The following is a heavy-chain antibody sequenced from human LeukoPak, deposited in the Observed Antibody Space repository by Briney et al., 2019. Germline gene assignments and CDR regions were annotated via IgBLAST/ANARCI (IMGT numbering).Heavy chain of an antibody. J-gene: IGHJ3*02. V-gene: IGHV1-69*04. CDR3: AGGVNDAFDI. CDR1: GGTFSSYA. Sequence: ASVKVSCEASGGTFSSYAISWVRQAPGQGLEWMGRIIPIFGIANYAQKFQGGVTITADKSTSTAYMELSSLRSEDTAVYYCAGGVNDAFDIWGQGTMVTVSS. CDR2: IIPIFGIA.